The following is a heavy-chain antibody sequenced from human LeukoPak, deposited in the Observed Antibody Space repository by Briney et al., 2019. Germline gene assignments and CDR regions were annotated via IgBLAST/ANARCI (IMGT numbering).Heavy chain of an antibody. CDR3: AKGGKWDVTPFDY. J-gene: IGHJ4*02. V-gene: IGHV3-23*01. D-gene: IGHD1-26*01. Sequence: GGSLRLSCAASGFTFTSYSMNWVRQAPGKGLEWVSTISGGGGSTYYADSVKGRFTISRDNSKNTLYLQVNSLRAEDTAVYYCAKGGKWDVTPFDYWGQGTLATVSS. CDR2: ISGGGGST. CDR1: GFTFTSYS.